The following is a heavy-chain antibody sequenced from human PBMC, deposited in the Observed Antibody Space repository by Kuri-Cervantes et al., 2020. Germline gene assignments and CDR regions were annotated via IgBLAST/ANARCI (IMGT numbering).Heavy chain of an antibody. V-gene: IGHV3-23*01. J-gene: IGHJ3*02. CDR1: GFTFSGSA. CDR2: IHGSGRST. CDR3: ARTHKNSGAYDAFDI. Sequence: GESLKISCAASGFTFSGSAMHWVRQAPGKGLEWVSDIHGSGRSTYYADSVKGRFTISRDNFRNTLYLQMNSLRAEDTAVYYCARTHKNSGAYDAFDIWGQGTVVTVSS. D-gene: IGHD1-26*01.